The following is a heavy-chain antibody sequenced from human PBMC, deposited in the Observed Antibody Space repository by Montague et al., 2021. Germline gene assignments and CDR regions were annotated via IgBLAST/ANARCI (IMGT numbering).Heavy chain of an antibody. CDR3: AKQDYFVSGTSYKGFDP. CDR2: MFYGGAT. V-gene: IGHV4-59*08. J-gene: IGHJ5*02. D-gene: IGHD3-10*01. CDR1: SGSIFHAH. Sequence: SQTQSLTCTVSSGSIFHAHWSWVRQPPGKGLEWLGSMFYGGATSNNPSLKSRVTMPIDTSTNQFSLKLSFVTAADTAVYYCAKQDYFVSGTSYKGFDPWGQGILVTVSS.